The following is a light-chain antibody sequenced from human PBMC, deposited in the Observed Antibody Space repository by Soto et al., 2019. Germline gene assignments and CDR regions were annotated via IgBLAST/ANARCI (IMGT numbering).Light chain of an antibody. V-gene: IGLV2-23*02. Sequence: QSALAQPASLSGSPVQSITISCTGSDVGSYNLVSWYQQHPGKAPKLMIYEVTKRPSGVSNRFSGSKSGNTASLTISGLQAEDEADYYCCSYAGSTLHYVFGT. CDR3: CSYAGSTLHYV. CDR2: EVT. CDR1: DVGSYNL. J-gene: IGLJ1*01.